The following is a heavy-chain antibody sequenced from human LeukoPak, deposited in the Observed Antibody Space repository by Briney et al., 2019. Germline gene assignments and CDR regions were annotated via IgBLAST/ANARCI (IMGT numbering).Heavy chain of an antibody. J-gene: IGHJ4*02. CDR1: GGSFSGYY. Sequence: SETLSLTCAVYGGSFSGYYWSWIRQPPGKGLEWIGEINHSGSTNYNPSLKSRVTILVDTSKNQFSLKLSSVTAADTAVYYCAREAKYYYEPWGQGTLVTVSS. CDR3: AREAKYYYEP. V-gene: IGHV4-34*01. CDR2: INHSGST. D-gene: IGHD3-22*01.